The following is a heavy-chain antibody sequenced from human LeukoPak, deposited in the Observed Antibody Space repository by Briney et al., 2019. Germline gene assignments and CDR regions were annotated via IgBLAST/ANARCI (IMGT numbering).Heavy chain of an antibody. CDR1: GFTFSRYS. D-gene: IGHD3-3*01. Sequence: GGSLRLSCAASGFTFSRYSMNWVRQAPGKGLEWVSSISSSSSYIYYADSVKGRFTISRDNAKNSLYLQMNSLRAEDTALYYCARQPPSTIFGVVSGLDYWGQGTLVTVSS. J-gene: IGHJ4*02. CDR2: ISSSSSYI. CDR3: ARQPPSTIFGVVSGLDY. V-gene: IGHV3-21*04.